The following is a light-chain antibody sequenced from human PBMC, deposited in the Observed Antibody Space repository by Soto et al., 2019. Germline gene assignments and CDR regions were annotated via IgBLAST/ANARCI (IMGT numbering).Light chain of an antibody. Sequence: QSVLTQPASVSGSPGQSITISCTGTSSDVGSFNYVSWYQQHPGKAPKIIIFEVTSRPSGVSSRFSGSKSGKTASLTISGIHDDDEADYYCCSYSTSSTRDVFGGGTKVTVL. V-gene: IGLV2-14*01. CDR3: CSYSTSSTRDV. J-gene: IGLJ3*02. CDR2: EVT. CDR1: SSDVGSFNY.